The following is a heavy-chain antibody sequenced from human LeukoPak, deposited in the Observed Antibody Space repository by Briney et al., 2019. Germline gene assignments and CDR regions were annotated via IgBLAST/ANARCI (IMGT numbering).Heavy chain of an antibody. CDR1: GYTFTDYF. V-gene: IGHV1-2*02. D-gene: IGHD3-22*01. Sequence: ASVKVSCKASGYTFTDYFVHWVRQAPGQGLEWMGWINPNSGGTEYAQKFLGRVTMTRDTSISTAYMELSRLRSDDTAVYFCAREYYYDSSGYSVDYYYGMDVWGQGTTVTVSS. CDR3: AREYYYDSSGYSVDYYYGMDV. CDR2: INPNSGGT. J-gene: IGHJ6*02.